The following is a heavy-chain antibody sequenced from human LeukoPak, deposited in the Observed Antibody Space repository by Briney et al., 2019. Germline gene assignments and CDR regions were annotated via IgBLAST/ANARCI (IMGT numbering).Heavy chain of an antibody. V-gene: IGHV4-31*03. Sequence: PSETLSLTCTVSGGSISSGGNYWSWIRQRPGKGLEWIGYIYYSGSTYYNPSLKSRVTISLDTSKNQFSLKLTSVTAADTAVYYCARDRWFDPWGQGTLVTVSS. CDR2: IYYSGST. CDR3: ARDRWFDP. CDR1: GGSISSGGNY. J-gene: IGHJ5*02.